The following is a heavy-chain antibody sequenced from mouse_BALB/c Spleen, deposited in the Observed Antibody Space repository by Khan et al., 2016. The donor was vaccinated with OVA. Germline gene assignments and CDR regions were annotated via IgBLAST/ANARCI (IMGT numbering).Heavy chain of an antibody. CDR1: GYSFTSYY. Sequence: EVQLQQSGPELMKPGASVKISCKASGYSFTSYYIHWVKQSHGQSLEWIGYIDPFNGGTSYNPKFKGKATFTVDKSSRPAYMHLSSLTSDDSAVYYCARHGYVAGFAYWGQGTLVTVSA. CDR2: IDPFNGGT. CDR3: ARHGYVAGFAY. V-gene: IGHV1S135*01. J-gene: IGHJ3*01. D-gene: IGHD2-2*01.